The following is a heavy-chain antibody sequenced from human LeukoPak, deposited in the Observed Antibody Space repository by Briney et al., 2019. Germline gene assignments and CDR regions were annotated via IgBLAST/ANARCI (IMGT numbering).Heavy chain of an antibody. CDR3: ARACNYDYVWGSYRYCRSYFDY. CDR1: GYTFTSYD. V-gene: IGHV1-3*03. D-gene: IGHD3-16*02. J-gene: IGHJ4*02. Sequence: ASVKVSCKASGYTFTSYDINWVRQASGQGLEWMGWINAGNGNTKYSQEFQGRVTITGDTSASTAYMELSSLRSEDMAVYYCARACNYDYVWGSYRYCRSYFDYWGQGTLVTVSS. CDR2: INAGNGNT.